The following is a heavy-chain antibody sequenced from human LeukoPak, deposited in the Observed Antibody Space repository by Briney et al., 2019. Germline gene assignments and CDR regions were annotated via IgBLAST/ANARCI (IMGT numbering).Heavy chain of an antibody. J-gene: IGHJ3*02. CDR3: ARRGSDCSGGSCYSRAFDI. V-gene: IGHV4-39*01. D-gene: IGHD2-15*01. CDR2: IYYSGST. Sequence: TSETLSLTCTVSGGSISSSSYYWGWIRQPPGKGLEWIGSIYYSGSTYYNPSLKSRVTISVDTSKNQFSLKLSSVTAADTAVYYCARRGSDCSGGSCYSRAFDIWGQGTMVTVSS. CDR1: GGSISSSSYY.